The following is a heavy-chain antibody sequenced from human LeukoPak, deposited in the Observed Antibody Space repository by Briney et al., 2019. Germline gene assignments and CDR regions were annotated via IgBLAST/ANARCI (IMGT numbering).Heavy chain of an antibody. CDR2: VYYTGST. J-gene: IGHJ4*02. CDR1: GGSISSYY. D-gene: IGHD3-16*02. V-gene: IGHV4-59*08. Sequence: SETLSLTCTVSGGSISSYYWSWIRLPPGKGLEWVGYVYYTGSTDFNPSLKSRVTASVDTSRNQFSLKLTSVTAADTAVYFCARQSKLWGSYRYSPFDFWGQGSLVTVSS. CDR3: ARQSKLWGSYRYSPFDF.